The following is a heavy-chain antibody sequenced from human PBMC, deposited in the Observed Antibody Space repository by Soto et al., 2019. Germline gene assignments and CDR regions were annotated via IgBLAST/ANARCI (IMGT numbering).Heavy chain of an antibody. D-gene: IGHD6-6*01. CDR3: VKDLLTAIAASMDV. Sequence: GGSLGLACAASGFTFRRNAMHGVRQAPGKGLEWVAVISDDGIDKYYADSVKGRFSISRDNSKNTLYMQMNSLRADDTAVYYCVKDLLTAIAASMDVWGQGTAVTVSS. V-gene: IGHV3-30*04. CDR1: GFTFRRNA. CDR2: ISDDGIDK. J-gene: IGHJ6*02.